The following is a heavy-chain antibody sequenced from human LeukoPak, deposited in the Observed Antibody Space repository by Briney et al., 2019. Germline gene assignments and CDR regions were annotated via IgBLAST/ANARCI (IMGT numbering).Heavy chain of an antibody. Sequence: PGGSLRLSCAASGFTVTTYAMSWVRQAPGKGMERVSAISSGGSTYYADSVKGRFTISRDNSKKTLYLQMHSLRAEDTAVYYCAKWDTSMVDAFDIWGQGTMVTVSS. V-gene: IGHV3-23*01. J-gene: IGHJ3*02. CDR1: GFTVTTYA. CDR2: ISSGGST. D-gene: IGHD5-18*01. CDR3: AKWDTSMVDAFDI.